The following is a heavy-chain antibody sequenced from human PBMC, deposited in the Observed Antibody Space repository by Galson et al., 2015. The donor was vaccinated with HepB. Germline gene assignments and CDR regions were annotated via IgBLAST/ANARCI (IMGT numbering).Heavy chain of an antibody. D-gene: IGHD3-10*01. Sequence: SLRLSCAASGFTFSSYGMHWVRQAPGKGLEWVAVIWYDGSNKYYADSVKGRFTISRDNSKNTLYLQMNSLRAEDTAVYYCARFRQYYYGSQMPAGYYYYMDVWGKGTTVTVSS. V-gene: IGHV3-33*01. CDR3: ARFRQYYYGSQMPAGYYYYMDV. J-gene: IGHJ6*03. CDR2: IWYDGSNK. CDR1: GFTFSSYG.